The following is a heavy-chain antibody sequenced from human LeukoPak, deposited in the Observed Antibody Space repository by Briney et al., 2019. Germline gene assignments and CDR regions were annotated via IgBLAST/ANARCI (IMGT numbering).Heavy chain of an antibody. CDR2: IRYDAANT. J-gene: IGHJ4*02. Sequence: PGGSLRLSCAASGFTFSNFGMHWVRQAPGKGLEWVSFIRYDAANTYYADFVKGRFTISRDNSKNTLYLQINSLRDEDTAVYYCANKVAHHLDSWGQGTLVTVSS. V-gene: IGHV3-30*02. CDR1: GFTFSNFG. CDR3: ANKVAHHLDS.